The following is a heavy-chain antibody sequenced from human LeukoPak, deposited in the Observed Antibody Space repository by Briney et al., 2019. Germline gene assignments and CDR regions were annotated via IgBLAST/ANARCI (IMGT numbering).Heavy chain of an antibody. CDR2: IRQDGSER. V-gene: IGHV3-7*01. CDR1: GLIFGDCW. J-gene: IGHJ6*02. D-gene: IGHD3-22*01. Sequence: PGGSLRLSCVVSGLIFGDCWMSWVRQAPGKGLEWVANIRQDGSERYYVDSVKGRFTISRDNAKNSVYLQMNSLRADDTAVYYCARDRRLHYYDSSGPLGYDYHSMDVWGQGTTVIVSS. CDR3: ARDRRLHYYDSSGPLGYDYHSMDV.